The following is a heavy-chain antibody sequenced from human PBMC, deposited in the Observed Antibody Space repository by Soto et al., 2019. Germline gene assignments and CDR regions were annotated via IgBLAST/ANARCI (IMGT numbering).Heavy chain of an antibody. J-gene: IGHJ4*02. D-gene: IGHD4-4*01. CDR2: ISSSSSYI. V-gene: IGHV3-21*01. CDR1: GFTFSSYS. CDR3: ARDTGRLDPFDY. Sequence: LRLSCAASGFTFSSYSMNWVRQAPGKGLEWVSSISSSSSYIYYADSVKGRFTISRDNAKNSLYLQMNSLRAEDTAVYYCARDTGRLDPFDYWGQGTLVTVSS.